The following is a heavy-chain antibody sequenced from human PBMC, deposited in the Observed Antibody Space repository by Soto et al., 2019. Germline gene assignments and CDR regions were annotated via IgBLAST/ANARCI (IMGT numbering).Heavy chain of an antibody. CDR2: IREDASEK. J-gene: IGHJ4*02. CDR1: GFTFSICW. Sequence: EVQLVDPGGGWVQPWWSLRLSCEAAGFTFSICWMSWVRQAPGKLLEWVARIREDASEKYYVDSVKGRFTISRDNANRSLYLQMNSPRAEDTAVYYCARGPYWGQGTLVTVSS. CDR3: ARGPY. V-gene: IGHV3-7*01.